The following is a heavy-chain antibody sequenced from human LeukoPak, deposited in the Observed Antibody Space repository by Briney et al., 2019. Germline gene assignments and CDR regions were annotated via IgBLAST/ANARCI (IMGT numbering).Heavy chain of an antibody. J-gene: IGHJ4*02. D-gene: IGHD6-13*01. Sequence: SVKVSCRASGGTFSSYAISWVRQAPGQGLEWMGGIIPIFGTANYAQKFQGRVTITTDESTSTAYMELSSLRSEDTAVYYCARDRGAGSSWYGEGYYFDYWGQGTLVTVSS. CDR2: IIPIFGTA. V-gene: IGHV1-69*05. CDR1: GGTFSSYA. CDR3: ARDRGAGSSWYGEGYYFDY.